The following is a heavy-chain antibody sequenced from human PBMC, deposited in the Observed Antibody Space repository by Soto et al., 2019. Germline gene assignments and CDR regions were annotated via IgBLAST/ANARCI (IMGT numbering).Heavy chain of an antibody. CDR2: IYSSGST. D-gene: IGHD2-15*01. J-gene: IGHJ6*01. CDR3: AGIGEDIYYGMDV. CDR1: GGSIKKYY. V-gene: IGHV4-4*07. Sequence: SGTLSLTCTVSGGSIKKYYWNWIRQSAGKGLEWIGRIYSSGSTNYNPSLKSRVTMLVDTSKSQFSLNLNSVTAADTAVYYCAGIGEDIYYGMDVWGQGTTVTVSS.